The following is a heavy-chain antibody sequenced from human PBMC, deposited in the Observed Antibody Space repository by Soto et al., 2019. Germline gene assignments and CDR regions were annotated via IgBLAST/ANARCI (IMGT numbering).Heavy chain of an antibody. CDR3: ARVKRTYYYDSSGYYFLYYFDY. CDR1: GFIFDDYA. CDR2: ISWDSGSI. D-gene: IGHD3-22*01. V-gene: IGHV3-9*01. J-gene: IGHJ4*02. Sequence: PGGSLRLSCAASGFIFDDYAMHWVQQAPGKGLEWVSGISWDSGSIIYADSVKGRFIISRDNAKNSLYLQMNSLRAEDTAVYYCARVKRTYYYDSSGYYFLYYFDYWGQGTLVTVSS.